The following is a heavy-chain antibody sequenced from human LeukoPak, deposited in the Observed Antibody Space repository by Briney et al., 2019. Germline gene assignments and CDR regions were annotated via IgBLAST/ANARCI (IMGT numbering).Heavy chain of an antibody. V-gene: IGHV7-4-1*02. D-gene: IGHD3-3*01. CDR2: INTNTGNP. CDR1: RYTFTSYA. J-gene: IGHJ4*02. CDR3: ARGGLRGRFLEWLLYPFDY. Sequence: ASVKVSCKASRYTFTSYAMHWVRQAPGLGLGWMGWINTNTGNPTYAQGFTGRFVFSLDTSVSTAYLQISSLKAEDTAVYYCARGGLRGRFLEWLLYPFDYWGQGTLVTVSS.